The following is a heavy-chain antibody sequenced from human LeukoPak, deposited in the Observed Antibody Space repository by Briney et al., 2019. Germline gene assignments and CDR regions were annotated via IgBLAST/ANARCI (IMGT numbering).Heavy chain of an antibody. CDR3: ARVPISSYDRFDY. CDR2: INHSGST. D-gene: IGHD5-18*01. Sequence: PSETLSLTCAVYGGSFSGYYWSWIRQPPGKGLEWIGEINHSGSTNYNPSLKSRVTISVDTSKNQFSLKLSSVSAADTAVYYCARVPISSYDRFDYWGQGTLVTVSS. CDR1: GGSFSGYY. V-gene: IGHV4-34*01. J-gene: IGHJ4*02.